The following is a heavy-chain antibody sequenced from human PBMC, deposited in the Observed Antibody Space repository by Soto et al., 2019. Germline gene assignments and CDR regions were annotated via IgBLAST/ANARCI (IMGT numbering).Heavy chain of an antibody. CDR2: ISSSGSTI. J-gene: IGHJ4*02. CDR3: AILGPDSSGYHDY. V-gene: IGHV3-48*03. Sequence: SLRLSCAASGFTFSRYEMNWVRQAPGKGLEWVSYISSSGSTIYYADSVKGRFTISRDNAKNSLYLQMSSLRAEDTAVYYCAILGPDSSGYHDYWGQGTLVTVSS. D-gene: IGHD3-22*01. CDR1: GFTFSRYE.